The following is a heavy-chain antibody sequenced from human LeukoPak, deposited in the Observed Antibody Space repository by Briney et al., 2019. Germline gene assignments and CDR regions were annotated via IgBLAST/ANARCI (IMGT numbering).Heavy chain of an antibody. J-gene: IGHJ5*02. CDR3: TRVPCSGGSCYYWFDP. CDR1: GFTFGDYA. V-gene: IGHV3-49*03. D-gene: IGHD2-15*01. CDR2: IRSKAYDGTT. Sequence: GRSLRLSCTTSGFTFGDYAMSWFRQAPGKGLEWVGFIRSKAYDGTTEYAASVKGGFTISRDDSKSIAYLQMNSLKTEDTAVYYCTRVPCSGGSCYYWFDPWGQGTLVTVSS.